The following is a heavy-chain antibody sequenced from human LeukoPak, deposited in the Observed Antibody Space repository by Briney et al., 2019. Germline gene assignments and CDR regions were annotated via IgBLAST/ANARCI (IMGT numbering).Heavy chain of an antibody. V-gene: IGHV3-48*01. Sequence: GGSLRLSCAASGFTFSSYSMNWVRQAPGKGLEWVSYISSSSTIYYADSVKGRFTISRDNAKNSLYLQMNSLRAEDTAVYYCARDPGGWYNDYWGQGTLVTVSS. CDR3: ARDPGGWYNDY. J-gene: IGHJ4*02. CDR1: GFTFSSYS. CDR2: ISSSSTI. D-gene: IGHD1-14*01.